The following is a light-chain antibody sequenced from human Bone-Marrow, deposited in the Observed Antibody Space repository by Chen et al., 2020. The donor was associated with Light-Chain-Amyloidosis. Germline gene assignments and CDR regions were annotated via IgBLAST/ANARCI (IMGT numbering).Light chain of an antibody. CDR3: QVWDRSRDRPV. Sequence: SYVLTQPSSVSVAPGQTATIACGGNNIGSTSVHWYQQTPGQAPLLVVYDDSDRPSGIPERLSGSNSGNTATLTSSRVEAGDEGDYYCQVWDRSRDRPVFGGGTKLTVL. J-gene: IGLJ3*02. CDR2: DDS. CDR1: NIGSTS. V-gene: IGLV3-21*02.